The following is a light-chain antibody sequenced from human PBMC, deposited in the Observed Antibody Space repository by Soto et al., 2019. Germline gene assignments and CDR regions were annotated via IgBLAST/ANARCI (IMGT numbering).Light chain of an antibody. CDR2: EVS. CDR1: SSDVGGYNY. Sequence: QSALTQPPSASGSPGQSVTISCTGTSSDVGGYNYVSWYQQHPGKAPKLMIYEVSKRPSGVPDRFSGSKSGNTASLTLSGLQAEDEADYYCSSYAGSNNWVFGGGTKVTVL. CDR3: SSYAGSNNWV. V-gene: IGLV2-8*01. J-gene: IGLJ3*02.